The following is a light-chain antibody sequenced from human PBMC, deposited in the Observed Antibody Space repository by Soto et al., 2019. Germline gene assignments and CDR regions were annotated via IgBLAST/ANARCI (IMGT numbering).Light chain of an antibody. V-gene: IGKV1-33*01. CDR1: QDISNY. CDR2: DAS. Sequence: DIPLTQSISSLSESVLVGVRSXFKASQDISNYLNWYQQKPGKAPKLLIYDASNLETGVPSRFSGSGSGTDFTFTISSLQPEDIATYYCQQYDNLPLTFGPGTKVDIK. J-gene: IGKJ3*01. CDR3: QQYDNLPLT.